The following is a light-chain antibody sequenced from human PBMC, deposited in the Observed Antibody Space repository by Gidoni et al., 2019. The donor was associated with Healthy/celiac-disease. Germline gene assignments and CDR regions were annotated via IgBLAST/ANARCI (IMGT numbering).Light chain of an antibody. Sequence: QSVLTQPPSVSGAPGPRVPISCTGSSSKIGAGYDVHWYQQLPGTAPKLLIYGNSNRPSGVPDRFSGSKSGTSASLAITGLQAEDEADYYCQSYDSSLSGSVVFGGGTKLTVL. CDR1: SSKIGAGYD. CDR2: GNS. V-gene: IGLV1-40*01. J-gene: IGLJ2*01. CDR3: QSYDSSLSGSVV.